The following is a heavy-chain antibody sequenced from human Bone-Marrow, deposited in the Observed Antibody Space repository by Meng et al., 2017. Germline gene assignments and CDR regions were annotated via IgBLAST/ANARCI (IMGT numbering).Heavy chain of an antibody. CDR3: ARIGGLYYDILTGDP. D-gene: IGHD3-9*01. CDR1: GYTFTSYA. Sequence: ASVKVSCKASGYTFTSYAMHGVRQAPGQRLEWMGWSNAGNGNTKYSQEFQGRVTITRDTSASTAYMELSSLRSDDTAVYYGARIGGLYYDILTGDPWGQGTLVTVSS. CDR2: SNAGNGNT. J-gene: IGHJ5*02. V-gene: IGHV1-3*02.